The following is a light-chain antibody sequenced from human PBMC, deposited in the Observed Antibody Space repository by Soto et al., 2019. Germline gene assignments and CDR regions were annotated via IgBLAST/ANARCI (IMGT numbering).Light chain of an antibody. CDR3: QLWDNKNDEVV. V-gene: IGLV3-21*04. J-gene: IGLJ3*02. Sequence: SSELTQPPSVSLAPGKTARITCGGTNIATYSVHWYRQKPGQAPVLVISNDNDRPSGIPDRFSGSNSGHTATLTIRRVEAGDEADYYCQLWDNKNDEVVFGGGTKLTVL. CDR2: NDN. CDR1: NIATYS.